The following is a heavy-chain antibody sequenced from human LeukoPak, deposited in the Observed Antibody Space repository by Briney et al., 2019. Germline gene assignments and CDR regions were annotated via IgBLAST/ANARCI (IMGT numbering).Heavy chain of an antibody. CDR3: VRHYYDSGPAKRYFQH. Sequence: PSETLSLTCAVSGGSLSSYYWSWIRQPPGAGPEWIGYIYYTGSTNYNPSLKSRVTISLDSSTNQFSLNLNSLTTADTAVYYCVRHYYDSGPAKRYFQHWGQGTLVTVSS. D-gene: IGHD3-10*01. CDR2: IYYTGST. J-gene: IGHJ1*01. V-gene: IGHV4-59*01. CDR1: GGSLSSYY.